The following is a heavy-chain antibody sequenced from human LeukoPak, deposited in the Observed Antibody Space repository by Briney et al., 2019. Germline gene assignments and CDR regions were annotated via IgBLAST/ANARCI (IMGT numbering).Heavy chain of an antibody. V-gene: IGHV3-7*01. CDR2: IKQDGSEK. D-gene: IGHD1-26*01. Sequence: GGSLRLSCAVSGFSFRSYWMSWVRQAPGKGLEWVANIKQDGSEKYYVDSVKGRFTMSRDNAKNSLYLQMNSLRAEDTAVYYCARVQWELRGVGSYFEYWGQGALVTVSS. CDR1: GFSFRSYW. J-gene: IGHJ4*02. CDR3: ARVQWELRGVGSYFEY.